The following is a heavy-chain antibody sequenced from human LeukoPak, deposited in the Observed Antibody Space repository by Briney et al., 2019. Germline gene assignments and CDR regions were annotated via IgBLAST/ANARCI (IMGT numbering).Heavy chain of an antibody. D-gene: IGHD3-22*01. Sequence: SVKVSYKASGGTFSSYAISWVRQAPGQGLEWMGGIIPIFGTANYAQKFQGRVTITTDESTSTAYMELSSLRSEDTAVYYCARVDLYYYDSIELYNWFDPWGQGTLVTVSS. CDR2: IIPIFGTA. V-gene: IGHV1-69*05. CDR3: ARVDLYYYDSIELYNWFDP. CDR1: GGTFSSYA. J-gene: IGHJ5*02.